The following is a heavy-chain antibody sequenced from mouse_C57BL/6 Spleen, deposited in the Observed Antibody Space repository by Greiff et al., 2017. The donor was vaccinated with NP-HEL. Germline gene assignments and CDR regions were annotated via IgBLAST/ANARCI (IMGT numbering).Heavy chain of an antibody. Sequence: QVQLQQPGAELVKPGASVKLSCKASGYTFTSYWMHWVKQRPGQGLEWIGMIHPNSGSTNYNETFKSKATLTVDKSSSTAYMQRSSLTSEDSAVYYCARKDYGSSYVDWYFDVWGTGTTVTVSS. CDR3: ARKDYGSSYVDWYFDV. J-gene: IGHJ1*03. CDR2: IHPNSGST. CDR1: GYTFTSYW. V-gene: IGHV1-64*01. D-gene: IGHD1-1*01.